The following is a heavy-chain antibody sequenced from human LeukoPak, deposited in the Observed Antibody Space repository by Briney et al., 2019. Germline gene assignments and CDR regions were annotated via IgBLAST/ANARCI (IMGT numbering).Heavy chain of an antibody. CDR3: ASDILAVTATYFDY. D-gene: IGHD2-21*02. Sequence: PGGSLRLSCAASGFTFSSYAMHWVRQAPGKGLEWVAVISYDGSNKYYADSVKGRFTISRDNSKNTLYLQMNSLRAEDTAVYYCASDILAVTATYFDYWGQGTLVTVSS. J-gene: IGHJ4*02. V-gene: IGHV3-30-3*01. CDR1: GFTFSSYA. CDR2: ISYDGSNK.